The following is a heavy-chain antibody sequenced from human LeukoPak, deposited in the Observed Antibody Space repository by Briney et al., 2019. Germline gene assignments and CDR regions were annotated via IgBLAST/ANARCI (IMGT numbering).Heavy chain of an antibody. J-gene: IGHJ5*02. CDR3: ARDNSVGDIAWWFDP. CDR1: GYTFTGYY. CDR2: INPNSGGT. V-gene: IGHV1-2*02. D-gene: IGHD3-16*02. Sequence: ASVKVSCKASGYTFTGYYMHWVRQAPGQGLEWMGWINPNSGGTNYAQKFQGGVTMTRDMSTTTDYMELSSLRSEDTAVYYCARDNSVGDIAWWFDPWGQGTLVTVSS.